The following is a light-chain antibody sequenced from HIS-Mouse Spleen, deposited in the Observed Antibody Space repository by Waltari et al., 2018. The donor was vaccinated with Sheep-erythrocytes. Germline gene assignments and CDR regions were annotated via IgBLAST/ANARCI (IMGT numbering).Light chain of an antibody. CDR2: EDN. V-gene: IGLV6-57*04. J-gene: IGLJ3*02. Sequence: NFMLTQPHSVSESPGKTVTISCTRSSGSIASNYVQWYQQPPGSAPPTVIYEDNPRPSGGPGRVSCSLRNSSHSAPPPLPGLKTEDEAYYYFQSYDSSNHGVFGGGTKLTVL. CDR1: SGSIASNY. CDR3: QSYDSSNHGV.